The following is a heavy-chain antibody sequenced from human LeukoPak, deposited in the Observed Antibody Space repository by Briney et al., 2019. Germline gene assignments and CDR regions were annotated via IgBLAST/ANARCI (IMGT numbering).Heavy chain of an antibody. D-gene: IGHD6-6*01. CDR3: ARDRGSSSSNYYYYGMDV. V-gene: IGHV3-30-3*01. CDR2: ISYDGSNK. J-gene: IGHJ6*02. CDR1: GFTFSSYA. Sequence: PGGSLRLSCAASGFTFSSYAMHWVRQAPGKGLEWVAVISYDGSNKYYADSVKGRFTISRDNAKNSLYLQMNSLRAEDTAVYYCARDRGSSSSNYYYYGMDVWGQGTTVTVSS.